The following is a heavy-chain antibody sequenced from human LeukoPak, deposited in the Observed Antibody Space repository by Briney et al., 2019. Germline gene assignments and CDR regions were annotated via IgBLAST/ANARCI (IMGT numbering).Heavy chain of an antibody. J-gene: IGHJ4*02. CDR3: ARIYCSSTSCYRNPLDY. D-gene: IGHD2-2*01. CDR1: GYTFTSYG. Sequence: GASVKVSCKATGYTFTSYGISWVRQAPGQGLEWMAWISAYNGNTNYAQKLQGRVTMTTDTSTSTAYMELRSLRSDDTAVYYCARIYCSSTSCYRNPLDYWGQGTLVTVSS. V-gene: IGHV1-18*01. CDR2: ISAYNGNT.